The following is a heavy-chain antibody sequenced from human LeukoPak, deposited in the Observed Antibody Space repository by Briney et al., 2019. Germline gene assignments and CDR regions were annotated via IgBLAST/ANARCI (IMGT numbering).Heavy chain of an antibody. CDR3: ARTYSSSSGGLYFYYYGLDV. V-gene: IGHV3-30-3*01. CDR2: ISYDGSNK. Sequence: GGSLRLSCAASGFTFSSYAMHWVRQAPGKGLEWVAVISYDGSNKYYADSVKGRFTISRDTSKNTLYLEMNSLRPGDTAMYYCARTYSSSSGGLYFYYYGLDVWGQGTTVAVSS. D-gene: IGHD6-13*01. CDR1: GFTFSSYA. J-gene: IGHJ6*02.